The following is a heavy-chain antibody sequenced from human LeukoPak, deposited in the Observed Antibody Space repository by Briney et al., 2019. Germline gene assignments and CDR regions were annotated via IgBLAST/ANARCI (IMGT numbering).Heavy chain of an antibody. CDR3: ASRCGSGSTRPFDY. V-gene: IGHV3-30*03. CDR1: GLSFSSYG. CDR2: ISYDGSNK. D-gene: IGHD3-10*01. J-gene: IGHJ4*02. Sequence: GRSLRLSCAASGLSFSSYGMHWVRQAPGKGLEWVAFISYDGSNKYSADSVKGRFAISRDNSKNTLYLQMNSLRTEDTAVYYCASRCGSGSTRPFDYWGQGTLVTVSS.